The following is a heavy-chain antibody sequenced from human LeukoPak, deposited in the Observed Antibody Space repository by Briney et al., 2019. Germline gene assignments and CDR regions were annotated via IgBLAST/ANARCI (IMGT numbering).Heavy chain of an antibody. CDR2: IYYSGTT. D-gene: IGHD6-13*01. V-gene: IGHV4-59*01. Sequence: SETLSLTCTVSGGSIASNSWTWIRQPPGKGLEWIGYIYYSGTTNYNPSLKSRVTMSVDMSKNQFSLKLSSVTAADTAVYYCARRSSSWRNWFDHWGQGTLVTVSS. J-gene: IGHJ5*02. CDR1: GGSIASNS. CDR3: ARRSSSWRNWFDH.